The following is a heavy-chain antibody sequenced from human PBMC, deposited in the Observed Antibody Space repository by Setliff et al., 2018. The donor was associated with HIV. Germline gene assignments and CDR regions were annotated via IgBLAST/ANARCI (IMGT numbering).Heavy chain of an antibody. V-gene: IGHV3-7*01. Sequence: GGSLRLSCAASGFTFSNFWMTWVRQAPGKGLEWVANINEDGSEKFYVDSVKGRFTMSRDNAKNSLYLEMNSLKVEDTAVYYCARDATRGGDFDFWGQGTLVTVS. J-gene: IGHJ4*02. CDR3: ARDATRGGDFDF. CDR1: GFTFSNFW. D-gene: IGHD1-26*01. CDR2: INEDGSEK.